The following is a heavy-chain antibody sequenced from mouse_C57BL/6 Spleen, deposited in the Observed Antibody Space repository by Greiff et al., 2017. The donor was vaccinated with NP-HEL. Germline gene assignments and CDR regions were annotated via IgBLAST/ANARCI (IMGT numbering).Heavy chain of an antibody. CDR3: ARRDYYSIPYAMDY. CDR2: ISSGSSTI. J-gene: IGHJ4*01. Sequence: DVMLVESGGGLVKPGGSLKLSCAASGFTFSDYGMHWVRQAPEKGLEWVAYISSGSSTIYYADTVKGRFTISRDNAKNTLFLQMTSLRSEDTAMYYCARRDYYSIPYAMDYWGQGTSVTVSS. CDR1: GFTFSDYG. D-gene: IGHD2-5*01. V-gene: IGHV5-17*01.